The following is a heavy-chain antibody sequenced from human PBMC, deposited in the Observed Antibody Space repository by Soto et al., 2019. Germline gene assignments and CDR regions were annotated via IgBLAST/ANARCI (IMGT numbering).Heavy chain of an antibody. V-gene: IGHV4-4*02. CDR1: GGSIRTSSW. CDR3: ARASSFRGDFDI. J-gene: IGHJ3*02. CDR2: IYHAGSP. Sequence: KTSETLSLTCAVSGGSIRTSSWWTWLRQSPGKGLEWIGEIYHAGSPNYNPSFQSRVTISADASKNFFSLRLTSLTAADTAIYYCARASSFRGDFDIWGQGTAVTVSS. D-gene: IGHD2-21*01.